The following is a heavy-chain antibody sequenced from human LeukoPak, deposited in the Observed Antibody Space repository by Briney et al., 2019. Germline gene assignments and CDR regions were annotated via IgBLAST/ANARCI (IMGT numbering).Heavy chain of an antibody. CDR2: INHSGST. D-gene: IGHD3-10*01. J-gene: IGHJ3*02. Sequence: SETLSFTCAVYGGSFSGYYWSWIRQPPGKGLEWIGEINHSGSTNYNPSLKSRVTISVDTSKNQFSLKLSSVTAADTAVYYCARAYGSGSLGAFDIWGQGTMVTVSS. CDR1: GGSFSGYY. V-gene: IGHV4-34*01. CDR3: ARAYGSGSLGAFDI.